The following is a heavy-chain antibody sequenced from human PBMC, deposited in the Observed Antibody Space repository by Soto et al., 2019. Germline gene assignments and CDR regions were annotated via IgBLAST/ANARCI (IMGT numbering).Heavy chain of an antibody. CDR3: AKGWGGGGYYGSGSYYTAYGMDV. V-gene: IGHV3-23*01. CDR1: GFTFSSYA. Sequence: EVQLLESGGGLVQPGGSLRLSCAASGFTFSSYAMSWVRQAPGKGLEWVSAISGSGGSTYYADSVKGRFTISRDNSKNPLYLQMNSRRAEDRAVYYCAKGWGGGGYYGSGSYYTAYGMDVWGQGTTVTVSS. CDR2: ISGSGGST. J-gene: IGHJ6*02. D-gene: IGHD3-10*01.